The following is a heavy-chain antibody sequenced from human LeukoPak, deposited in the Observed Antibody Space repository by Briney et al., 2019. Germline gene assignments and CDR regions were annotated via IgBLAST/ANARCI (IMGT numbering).Heavy chain of an antibody. D-gene: IGHD3-16*01. CDR1: GYTFTSYD. CDR3: ARDGGSDAFDI. J-gene: IGHJ3*02. V-gene: IGHV1-8*01. CDR2: MNPNSGNT. Sequence: ASVKVSCKAFGYTFTSYDINWVRQATGQGLEWMRWMNPNSGNTGYAQKFQGRVTMTRNTSISTAYMELSSPRSEDTAVYYCARDGGSDAFDIWGQGTMVTVPS.